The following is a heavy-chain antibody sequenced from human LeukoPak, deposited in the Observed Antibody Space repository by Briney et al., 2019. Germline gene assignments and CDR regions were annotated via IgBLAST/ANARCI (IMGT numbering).Heavy chain of an antibody. CDR3: ARDLGGAVVTSFDY. CDR1: GYTFSGYY. D-gene: IGHD4-23*01. J-gene: IGHJ4*02. CDR2: INPKSGGT. Sequence: ASVKVSCKASGYTFSGYYLHWVRQAPGQGLEWMGWINPKSGGTTYAQKFQGRVTMTRDTSINTAYMELSGLTSDDTAVYSCARDLGGAVVTSFDYWGQGSLVTVSS. V-gene: IGHV1-2*02.